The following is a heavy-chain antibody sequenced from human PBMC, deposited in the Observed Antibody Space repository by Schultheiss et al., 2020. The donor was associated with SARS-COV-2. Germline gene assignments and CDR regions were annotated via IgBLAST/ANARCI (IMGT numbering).Heavy chain of an antibody. V-gene: IGHV3-30*18. CDR3: AKGIVATLARYYYYGMDV. J-gene: IGHJ6*02. Sequence: GGSLRLSCAASGFTFDDYGMSWVRQAPGKGLEWVAVISYDGSNKYYADSVKGRFTISRDNSKNTLYLQMNSLRAEDTAVYYCAKGIVATLARYYYYGMDVWGQGTTVTVSS. CDR2: ISYDGSNK. CDR1: GFTFDDYG. D-gene: IGHD5-12*01.